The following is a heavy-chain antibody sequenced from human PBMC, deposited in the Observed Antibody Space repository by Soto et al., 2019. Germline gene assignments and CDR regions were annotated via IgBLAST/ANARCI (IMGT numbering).Heavy chain of an antibody. CDR1: GFTFSSHG. CDR2: ISYDGTNK. J-gene: IGHJ4*02. D-gene: IGHD3-10*01. Sequence: GGSLRLSCAASGFTFSSHGLHWVRQAPSRGLEWVAVISYDGTNKQYGDSVKGRFTISRDNSKNTLYLQMNSLRAEDTAVYYCARPDYGSGSHPDYWGQGTLVTVSS. CDR3: ARPDYGSGSHPDY. V-gene: IGHV3-30*03.